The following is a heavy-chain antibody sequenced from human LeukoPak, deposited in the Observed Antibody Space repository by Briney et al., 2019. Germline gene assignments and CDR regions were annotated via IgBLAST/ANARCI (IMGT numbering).Heavy chain of an antibody. CDR2: IGSSGVTT. J-gene: IGHJ4*02. CDR3: VKDRPTWPIDY. D-gene: IGHD5-12*01. V-gene: IGHV3-23*01. CDR1: GGTFTSSS. Sequence: GGSLRMSRAAAGGTFTSSSLRWLGHAPGPWLRWVSSIGSSGVTTYYADSVKGRLIISRDNSKNTLYLQMNSLRAEDTAVYYCVKDRPTWPIDYWGQGTLVTVSS.